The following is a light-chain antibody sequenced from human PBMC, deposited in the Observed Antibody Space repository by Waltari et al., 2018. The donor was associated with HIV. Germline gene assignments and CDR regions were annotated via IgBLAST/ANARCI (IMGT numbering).Light chain of an antibody. J-gene: IGLJ2*01. V-gene: IGLV2-11*01. Sequence: QSALTQPRSVSGSPGQSVTISCTGTSSDVGVYNFVSWYQQHPGNAPKLMIYDVSTRPSGVPDRFSGSKSGNTASLTSSGLQAEDEADYYCCSYAGSDPVVFGGGTKLTVL. CDR3: CSYAGSDPVV. CDR1: SSDVGVYNF. CDR2: DVS.